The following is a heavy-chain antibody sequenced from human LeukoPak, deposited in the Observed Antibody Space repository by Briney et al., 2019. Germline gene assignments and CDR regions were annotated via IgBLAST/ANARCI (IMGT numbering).Heavy chain of an antibody. Sequence: GASMEVSCKASGGTFSRYAISWVRQAPGQGLEWMGRIIPILGIANYAQKFQGRVTITADKSTSTAYMELSSLRSEDTAVYYCARLSEVYCSGGSCYSDRWDYFDYWGQGTLVTVSS. D-gene: IGHD2-15*01. CDR2: IIPILGIA. CDR1: GGTFSRYA. V-gene: IGHV1-69*04. CDR3: ARLSEVYCSGGSCYSDRWDYFDY. J-gene: IGHJ4*02.